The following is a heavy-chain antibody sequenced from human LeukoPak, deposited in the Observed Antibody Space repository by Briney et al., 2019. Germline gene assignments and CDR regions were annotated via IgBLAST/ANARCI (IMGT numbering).Heavy chain of an antibody. CDR2: ISGSGGST. Sequence: PGGSLRLSCAASGFTFSSYAMSWVRQAPGKGLEWVSAISGSGGSTCYADSVKGRFTISRDNSKNTLYLQMNSLRAEDTAVYYCAKYGPGYYDSSGYYSNWFDPWGQGTLVTVSS. V-gene: IGHV3-23*01. D-gene: IGHD3-22*01. J-gene: IGHJ5*02. CDR3: AKYGPGYYDSSGYYSNWFDP. CDR1: GFTFSSYA.